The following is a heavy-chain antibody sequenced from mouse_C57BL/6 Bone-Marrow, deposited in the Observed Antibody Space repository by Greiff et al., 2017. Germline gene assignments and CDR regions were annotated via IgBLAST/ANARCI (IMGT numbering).Heavy chain of an antibody. J-gene: IGHJ1*03. Sequence: EVQLVESGGGLVQPGGSMKLSCVASGFTFSNYWMNWVRQSPEKGLEWVAQIRLKSDNYATHYAESVKGRFTISRDDSKSSVYLQMNNLRAEDTGIYYCLIYYHGYFDVWGTGTTVTVSS. CDR2: IRLKSDNYAT. V-gene: IGHV6-3*01. D-gene: IGHD1-1*01. CDR3: LIYYHGYFDV. CDR1: GFTFSNYW.